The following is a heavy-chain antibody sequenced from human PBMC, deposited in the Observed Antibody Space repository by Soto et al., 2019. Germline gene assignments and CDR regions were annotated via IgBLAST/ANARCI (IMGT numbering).Heavy chain of an antibody. CDR3: TNALHSGELSFPMSAAAFDI. J-gene: IGHJ3*02. D-gene: IGHD3-16*02. V-gene: IGHV3-15*01. CDR2: IKSKTDGGTT. Sequence: GGSLKLSCAAAGLTFSNAWMSWVRQAPRKGQERVGRIKSKTDGGTTDYAAPVKGGFTISRDDSKNTLYLQMNSLKTEDTAVYYCTNALHSGELSFPMSAAAFDIWGQGTMVTVSS. CDR1: GLTFSNAW.